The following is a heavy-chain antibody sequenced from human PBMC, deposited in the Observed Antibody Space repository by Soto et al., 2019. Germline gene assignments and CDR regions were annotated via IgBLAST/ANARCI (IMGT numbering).Heavy chain of an antibody. V-gene: IGHV2-5*02. J-gene: IGHJ4*02. CDR3: AHRGESALFEEYDFWSGPTPNYFDY. CDR1: GFSLSTSGVG. D-gene: IGHD3-3*01. Sequence: VSGPTLVNPTQTLTLTCTFSGFSLSTSGVGVGWIRQPPGKALEWLALIYWDDDKRYSPSLKSRLTITKDTSKNQVVLTMTNMDPVDTATYYCAHRGESALFEEYDFWSGPTPNYFDYWGQGTLVTVSS. CDR2: IYWDDDK.